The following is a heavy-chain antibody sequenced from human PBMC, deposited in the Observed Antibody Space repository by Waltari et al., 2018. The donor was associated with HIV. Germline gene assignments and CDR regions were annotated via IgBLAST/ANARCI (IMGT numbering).Heavy chain of an antibody. J-gene: IGHJ6*02. CDR2: SSRGSNFM. V-gene: IGHV3-21*01. D-gene: IGHD6-19*01. CDR3: ARSLAVAGTRGFGMDV. CDR1: GFTFSSYS. Sequence: EVQLVESGGGLVKPGGSLRLSCAASGFTFSSYSMNWVRQAPGKGLEWVSDSSRGSNFMYYVDSVKVRFTISRDNAKNSLYLQMNSLRAEDTALYYCARSLAVAGTRGFGMDVWGQGTTVTVSS.